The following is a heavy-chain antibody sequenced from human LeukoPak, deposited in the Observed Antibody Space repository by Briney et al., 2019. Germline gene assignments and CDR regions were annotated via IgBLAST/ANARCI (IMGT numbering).Heavy chain of an antibody. CDR1: GGSISSYY. D-gene: IGHD3-3*01. CDR2: IYYSGST. CDR3: AGASPYYDFWSGYLNFDY. J-gene: IGHJ4*02. V-gene: IGHV4-59*01. Sequence: SETLSLTCTVSGGSISSYYWSWIRQPPGKGLEWIGYIYYSGSTNYNPSLKSRVTISADTSKNQFSLKLSSVTAADTAVYYCAGASPYYDFWSGYLNFDYWGQGTLVTVSS.